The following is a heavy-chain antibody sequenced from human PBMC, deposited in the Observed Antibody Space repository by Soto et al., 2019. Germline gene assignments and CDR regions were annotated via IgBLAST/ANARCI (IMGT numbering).Heavy chain of an antibody. D-gene: IGHD3-22*01. J-gene: IGHJ4*02. CDR2: ISSSSSYI. Sequence: EVQLVESGGGLVKPGGSLRLSCAASGFTFSSYSMNWVRQAPGKGLEWVSSISSSSSYIYYADSVKGRFTISRDNAKNALYLPMNRLRAEVTAVYYCARDLPRVVNFSYFDYWGQGTLVTVSS. CDR1: GFTFSSYS. CDR3: ARDLPRVVNFSYFDY. V-gene: IGHV3-21*01.